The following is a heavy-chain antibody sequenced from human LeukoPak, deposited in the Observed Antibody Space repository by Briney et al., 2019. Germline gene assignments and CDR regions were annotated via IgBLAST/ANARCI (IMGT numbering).Heavy chain of an antibody. Sequence: KCGESLQISCQGSGYHFPIYWIGWVRQMPGQGLGWMGVIYPDDSNTIYGPSFQGQVTISADKSSTPAYLEWSSLKASDTAIDYCARQGAAGKYYYYYMDVWGKGTTVTVSS. J-gene: IGHJ6*03. CDR2: IYPDDSNT. CDR3: ARQGAAGKYYYYYMDV. CDR1: GYHFPIYW. V-gene: IGHV5-51*01. D-gene: IGHD6-13*01.